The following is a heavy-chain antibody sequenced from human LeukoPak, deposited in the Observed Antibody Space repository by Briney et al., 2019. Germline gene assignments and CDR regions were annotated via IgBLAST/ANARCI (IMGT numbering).Heavy chain of an antibody. V-gene: IGHV4-31*03. Sequence: PSETLSLTCTVSGGSISSSSYYWDWIRQSPGKGLEWIGYIYYSGSTYYNPSLKSRVTISVDTSKNQFSLKLSSVTAADTAVYYCARVKLVVPTAITSNWFDPWGQGTLVTVSS. D-gene: IGHD2-2*01. CDR2: IYYSGST. CDR3: ARVKLVVPTAITSNWFDP. J-gene: IGHJ5*02. CDR1: GGSISSSSYY.